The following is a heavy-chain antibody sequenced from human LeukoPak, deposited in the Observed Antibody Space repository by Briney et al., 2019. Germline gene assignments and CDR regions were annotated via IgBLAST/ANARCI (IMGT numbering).Heavy chain of an antibody. D-gene: IGHD3-22*01. CDR3: ARANYDTETFFDY. Sequence: SQTLSLTCAVSGGSISRGGYSWSWMGPPPGKGLEWMGYIYHSGSTYYNPSLKSRATISVDRSKTQSSLKLSSGTAADTAVYYCARANYDTETFFDYWGQGTLVTVSS. CDR2: IYHSGST. CDR1: GGSISRGGYS. V-gene: IGHV4-30-2*01. J-gene: IGHJ4*02.